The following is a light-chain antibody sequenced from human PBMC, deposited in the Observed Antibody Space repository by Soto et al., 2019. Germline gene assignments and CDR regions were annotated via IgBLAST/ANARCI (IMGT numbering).Light chain of an antibody. J-gene: IGKJ1*01. CDR3: QHYNKLPRT. CDR2: AAS. CDR1: QGIRRN. Sequence: IGMTQPPSALFSYTGDRVTITCRARQGIRRNLARYQQKLGKGPKLLIYAASTLQSGVRARFSGSGSGTDFTLNISSLQSEDVAVYYCQHYNKLPRTFGDGPKVDIK. V-gene: IGKV1-8*01.